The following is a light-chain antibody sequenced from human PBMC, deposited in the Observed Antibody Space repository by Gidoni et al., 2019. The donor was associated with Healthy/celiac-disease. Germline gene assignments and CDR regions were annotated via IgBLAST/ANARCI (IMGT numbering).Light chain of an antibody. CDR3: QQYGSSPWT. J-gene: IGKJ1*01. CDR2: GAS. CDR1: QSVSSIY. Sequence: EIVLTQSPGTLSLSPGERATLSCRASQSVSSIYLAWYQQKPGQAPRLLLYGASSSATGIPDRFSGSGSGTDFTLTISRLEPEDFAVYYCQQYGSSPWTFGQGTKVEIK. V-gene: IGKV3-20*01.